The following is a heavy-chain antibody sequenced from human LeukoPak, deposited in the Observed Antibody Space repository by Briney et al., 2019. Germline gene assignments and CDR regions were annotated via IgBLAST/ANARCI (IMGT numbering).Heavy chain of an antibody. CDR1: GYTFTSYG. J-gene: IGHJ1*01. Sequence: ASVKVSCKASGYTFTSYGISWVRQAPGQGLEWMEWISAYKGNTNYAQKLQGRVTMTTDTTTSTAYMELRSLRSDDTAVYYCARDQVVGEINAEYFQHWRQGTLVTVSS. D-gene: IGHD1-26*01. V-gene: IGHV1-18*01. CDR3: ARDQVVGEINAEYFQH. CDR2: ISAYKGNT.